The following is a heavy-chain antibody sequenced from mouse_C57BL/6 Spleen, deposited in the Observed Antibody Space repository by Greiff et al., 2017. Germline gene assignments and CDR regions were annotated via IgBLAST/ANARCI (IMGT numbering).Heavy chain of an antibody. Sequence: VQLQQSGPGLVQPSQSLSITCTVSGFSLTSSGVHWVRQSPGKGLEWLGVIWRGGSTDYNAAFMSRLSSTKDNSKSQVFFKMNSLQADDTAIYYCAKKGDYGSPDWFAYWGQGTLVTVSA. J-gene: IGHJ3*01. CDR2: IWRGGST. CDR3: AKKGDYGSPDWFAY. CDR1: GFSLTSSG. D-gene: IGHD1-1*01. V-gene: IGHV2-5*01.